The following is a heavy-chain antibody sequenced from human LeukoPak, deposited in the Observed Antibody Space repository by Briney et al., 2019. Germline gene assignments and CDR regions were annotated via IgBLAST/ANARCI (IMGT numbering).Heavy chain of an antibody. D-gene: IGHD2/OR15-2a*01. V-gene: IGHV4-59*12. CDR2: IYYSGST. J-gene: IGHJ4*02. CDR3: AREGQYSGFDY. Sequence: SETLSLTXTVSGGSISNYYWSWIRQPPGKGLEWIGYIYYSGSTNYNPSLKSRVTISVDTSKNQFSLKLSSVTAADTAVYYCAREGQYSGFDYWGQGTLVTVSS. CDR1: GGSISNYY.